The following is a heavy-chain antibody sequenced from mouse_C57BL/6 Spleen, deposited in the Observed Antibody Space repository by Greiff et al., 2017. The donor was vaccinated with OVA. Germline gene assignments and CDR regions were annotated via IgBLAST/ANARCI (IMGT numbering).Heavy chain of an antibody. CDR1: GYTFTSYW. J-gene: IGHJ4*01. CDR2: IYPGNSDT. V-gene: IGHV1-5*01. Sequence: EVQLQESGTVLARPGASVKMSCKTSGYTFTSYWMHWVKQRPGQGLEWIGAIYPGNSDTSYNQKFKGKAKLTAVTSASTAYMELSSLTNEDSAVYYCTRPLYDFYAMDYWGQGTSVTVSS. D-gene: IGHD1-1*01. CDR3: TRPLYDFYAMDY.